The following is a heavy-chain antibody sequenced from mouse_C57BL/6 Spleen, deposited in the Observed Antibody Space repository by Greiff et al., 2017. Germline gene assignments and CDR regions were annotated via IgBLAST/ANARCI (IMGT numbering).Heavy chain of an antibody. D-gene: IGHD2-2*01. CDR1: GYAFSSYW. CDR2: IYPGDGDT. Sequence: VMLVESGAELVKPGASVKISCKASGYAFSSYWMNWVKQRPGKGLEWIGQIYPGDGDTNYNGKFKGKATLTADKSSSTAYMLLSSLTSEDSAVYFCARSTTVPLHAMDYWGQGTSVTVSS. J-gene: IGHJ4*01. V-gene: IGHV1-80*01. CDR3: ARSTTVPLHAMDY.